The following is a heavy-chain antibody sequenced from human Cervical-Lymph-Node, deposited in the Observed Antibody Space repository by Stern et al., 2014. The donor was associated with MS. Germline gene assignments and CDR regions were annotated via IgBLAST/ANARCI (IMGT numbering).Heavy chain of an antibody. CDR3: AKDGSGSSFDY. CDR1: GFTFSSYG. J-gene: IGHJ4*02. D-gene: IGHD1-26*01. V-gene: IGHV3-30*18. Sequence: VQLVESGGGVVQPGRSLRLSCAASGFTFSSYGMHWVRQAPRKGLEWVAVISYDVSNKYYADSVKGRFTISRDNSKNTLYLQMNSLRAEDTAVYYCAKDGSGSSFDYWGQGTLVTVSS. CDR2: ISYDVSNK.